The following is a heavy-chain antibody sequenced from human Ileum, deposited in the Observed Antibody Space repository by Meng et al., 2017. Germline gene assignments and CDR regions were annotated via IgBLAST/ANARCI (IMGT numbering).Heavy chain of an antibody. CDR3: ASLRYNWNYSADY. CDR1: GGSISSSNW. V-gene: IGHV4-4*02. J-gene: IGHJ4*02. D-gene: IGHD1-7*01. CDR2: IYHSGST. Sequence: QVERTESGPGLGEPSGTLSLTCAVSGGSISSSNWWSWVRQPPGKGLEWIGEIYHSGSTNYNPSLKSRVTISVDKSKNQFSLKLSSVTAADTAVYYCASLRYNWNYSADYWGQGTLVTVSS.